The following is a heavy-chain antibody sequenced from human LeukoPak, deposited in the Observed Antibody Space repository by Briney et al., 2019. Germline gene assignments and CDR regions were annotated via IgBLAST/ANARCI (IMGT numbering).Heavy chain of an antibody. CDR2: ISYDGSNK. V-gene: IGHV3-30*18. CDR3: AKDAQSYYYDSSGYYYGAYFDY. D-gene: IGHD3-22*01. J-gene: IGHJ4*02. Sequence: GGSLRLSCAASGFTFSSYGMHWVRQAPGKGLEWVAVISYDGSNKYYADSVKGRFTISRDNSKNTLYLQMNSLRAEDTAVYYCAKDAQSYYYDSSGYYYGAYFDYWGQGTLVTVSS. CDR1: GFTFSSYG.